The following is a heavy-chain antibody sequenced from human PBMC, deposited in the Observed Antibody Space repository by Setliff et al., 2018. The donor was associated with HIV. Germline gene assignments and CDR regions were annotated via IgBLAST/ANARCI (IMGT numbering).Heavy chain of an antibody. Sequence: ASVKVSCKASGYTFSSYAITWVRQAPGQGLEWMGSINLYKDGTHYAQKFQDRVAMTADTSTNTVYMELRSLRSDDTAVYYCARYALCSDDCSDEGADIWGQGTLVTVSS. J-gene: IGHJ4*02. V-gene: IGHV1-18*01. D-gene: IGHD2-21*01. CDR3: ARYALCSDDCSDEGADI. CDR1: GYTFSSYA. CDR2: INLYKDGT.